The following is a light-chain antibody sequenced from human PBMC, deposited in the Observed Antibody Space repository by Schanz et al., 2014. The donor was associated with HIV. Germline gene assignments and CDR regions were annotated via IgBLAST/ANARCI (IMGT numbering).Light chain of an antibody. J-gene: IGLJ2*01. Sequence: QSALTQPASVSGSPGQSITISCTGTSSDVGGYNFVSWYQQHPGKAPKLIIYDVNNRPSGVSNRFSGSKSGITASLTISGLQAEDEADYYCSSYTGSSSVILGGGTKVTVL. CDR3: SSYTGSSSVI. CDR1: SSDVGGYNF. V-gene: IGLV2-14*03. CDR2: DVN.